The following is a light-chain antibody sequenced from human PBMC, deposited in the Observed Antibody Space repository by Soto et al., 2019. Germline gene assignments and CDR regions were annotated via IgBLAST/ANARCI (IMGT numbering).Light chain of an antibody. CDR3: QQYKSFSLT. V-gene: IGKV1-9*01. Sequence: IQLTQSPSSLSASVGDRVTITCRASQDIAIYLAWYQQKPGEAPKLLIYAASTLYGGVPSRFSGSGSGTEFSLTISSLQPDDFATYYCQQYKSFSLTFGGGTKVDIK. CDR2: AAS. J-gene: IGKJ4*01. CDR1: QDIAIY.